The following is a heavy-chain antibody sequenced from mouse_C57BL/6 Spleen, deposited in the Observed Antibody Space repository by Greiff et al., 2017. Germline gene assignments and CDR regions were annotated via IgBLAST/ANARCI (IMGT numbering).Heavy chain of an antibody. CDR2: INPSDSNT. V-gene: IGHV1-69*01. CDR1: GYTFTSYW. D-gene: IGHD1-1*01. Sequence: VQLQQPGAELVMPGASVKLSCKASGYTFTSYWMHWVRQSPGQGLEWIGEINPSDSNTNYNQKFKGKSTLTVDKSSSTAYMQLSSLTSEDSAVDNCARSGYYGSYYAMDYWGQGTSVTVSS. CDR3: ARSGYYGSYYAMDY. J-gene: IGHJ4*01.